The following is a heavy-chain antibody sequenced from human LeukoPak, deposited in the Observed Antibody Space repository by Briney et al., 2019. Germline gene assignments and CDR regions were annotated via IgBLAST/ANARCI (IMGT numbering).Heavy chain of an antibody. J-gene: IGHJ4*02. CDR2: ISYDGGKT. CDR1: GFTFSSYG. CDR3: AKSGLVSMIIDY. Sequence: GGSLRLSCAASGFTFSSYGMHWVRQAPGKGLEWVALISYDGGKTYYADSVKGRFTISRDNSKNTLYLQMNSLRAEDTAVYYCAKSGLVSMIIDYWGQGTLVTVSS. V-gene: IGHV3-30*18. D-gene: IGHD3-22*01.